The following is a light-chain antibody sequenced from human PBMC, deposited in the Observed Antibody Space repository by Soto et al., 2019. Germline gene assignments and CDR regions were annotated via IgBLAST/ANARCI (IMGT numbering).Light chain of an antibody. Sequence: EIVMTQSPATLSVSPGERATRSCRASQSVINNLAWYHHKPGQAPRRLISYASAGASGVPARFSGSGSGTDFTLTIDSLQSEDFATYYCQQFHRWPVTFGGGTKVEIK. CDR2: YAS. CDR1: QSVINN. CDR3: QQFHRWPVT. J-gene: IGKJ4*01. V-gene: IGKV3-15*01.